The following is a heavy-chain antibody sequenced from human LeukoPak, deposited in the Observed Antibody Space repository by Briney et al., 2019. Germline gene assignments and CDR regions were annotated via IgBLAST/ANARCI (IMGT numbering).Heavy chain of an antibody. CDR1: GFTFSHYW. V-gene: IGHV3-7*05. CDR2: IKHDGSEN. D-gene: IGHD3-9*01. J-gene: IGHJ3*02. Sequence: PGGSLRLSCAASGFTFSHYWMTWVRQAPGKGLECVAKIKHDGSENYYVDSVKGRFTISRDNAKNSLYLQMNSLRAEDTAVYYCATYWRYSDWLLSEIWGLGTMVTVSS. CDR3: ATYWRYSDWLLSEI.